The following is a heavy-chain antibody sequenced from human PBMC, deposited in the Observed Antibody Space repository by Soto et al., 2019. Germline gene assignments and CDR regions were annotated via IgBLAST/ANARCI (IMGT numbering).Heavy chain of an antibody. J-gene: IGHJ6*02. CDR3: ARDKVGATGVDYYYYGMDV. D-gene: IGHD1-26*01. CDR1: GGSTSSYY. V-gene: IGHV4-59*01. CDR2: IYYSGST. Sequence: SETLSLTCTVSGGSTSSYYWSWIRQPPGKGLEWIGYIYYSGSTNYNPSLKGRVTISVDTSKNQFSLKLSSVTAADTAVYYCARDKVGATGVDYYYYGMDVWGQGTTVTVSS.